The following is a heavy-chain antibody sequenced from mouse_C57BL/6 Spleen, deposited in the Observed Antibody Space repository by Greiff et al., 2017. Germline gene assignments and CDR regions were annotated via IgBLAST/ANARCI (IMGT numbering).Heavy chain of an antibody. CDR1: GFSFNTYA. D-gene: IGHD2-5*01. J-gene: IGHJ2*01. CDR3: MRHAYYSNYLFDY. Sequence: DVQLVESGGGLVQPKGSLKLSCAASGFSFNTYAMNWVRQAPGKGLEWVARIRSKSNNYATYYADSVKDRFTISRDDSESMLYLQMNNLKTEDTAMYYCMRHAYYSNYLFDYWGQGTTLTVSS. CDR2: IRSKSNNYAT. V-gene: IGHV10-1*01.